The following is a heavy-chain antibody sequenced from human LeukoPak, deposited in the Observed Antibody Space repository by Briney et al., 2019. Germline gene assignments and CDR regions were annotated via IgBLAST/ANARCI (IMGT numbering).Heavy chain of an antibody. J-gene: IGHJ4*02. Sequence: SETLFLTCTVSGGSISSSSYYWGWNRQPPGKGLEWIGSIYYSGSTYYNPSLKSRVTISVDTSKNQFSLKLSSVTAADTAVYYCASRDYGGGFDYWGQGTLVTVSS. CDR1: GGSISSSSYY. V-gene: IGHV4-39*01. CDR2: IYYSGST. D-gene: IGHD4-23*01. CDR3: ASRDYGGGFDY.